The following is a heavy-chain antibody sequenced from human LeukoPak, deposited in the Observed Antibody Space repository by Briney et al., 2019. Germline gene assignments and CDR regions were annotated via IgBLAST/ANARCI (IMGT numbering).Heavy chain of an antibody. CDR3: AKPPTRRYYDSSGYPARGAFDI. Sequence: GGSLRLSCAASGFTFSSYGMHWVRQAPGKGLEWVAVISYGGSNKYYADSVKGRFTISRDNSKNTLYLQMNSLRAEDTAVYYCAKPPTRRYYDSSGYPARGAFDIWGQGTMVTVSS. CDR1: GFTFSSYG. CDR2: ISYGGSNK. V-gene: IGHV3-30*18. J-gene: IGHJ3*02. D-gene: IGHD3-22*01.